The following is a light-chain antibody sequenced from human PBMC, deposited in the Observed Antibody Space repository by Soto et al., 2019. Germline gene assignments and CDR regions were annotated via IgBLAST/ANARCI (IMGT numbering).Light chain of an antibody. Sequence: EIVLTQSPATLSLSPGERATLSRASQSVSSYLAWYQQKPGQAPRLLIYDASNRATGIPARFSGSGSGTDFTLTISSLEPEDFAVYYCQQRSNWPTFGGGTKVEIK. V-gene: IGKV3-11*01. CDR3: QQRSNWPT. CDR2: DAS. CDR1: QSVSSY. J-gene: IGKJ4*01.